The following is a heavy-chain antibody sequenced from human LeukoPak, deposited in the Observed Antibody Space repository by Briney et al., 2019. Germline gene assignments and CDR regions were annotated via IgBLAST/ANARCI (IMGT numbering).Heavy chain of an antibody. CDR3: ARDRDGSGSYYVDY. J-gene: IGHJ4*02. CDR1: GGTFSSYA. V-gene: IGHV1-69*04. CDR2: IIPILGIA. D-gene: IGHD3-10*01. Sequence: GASVKVSFTASGGTFSSYAISWVRQAPGQGLEWVGRIIPILGIADYAQKFQGRVTITADKSTSTAYMELSSLISEDTAVYYCARDRDGSGSYYVDYWGQGTLVTVSS.